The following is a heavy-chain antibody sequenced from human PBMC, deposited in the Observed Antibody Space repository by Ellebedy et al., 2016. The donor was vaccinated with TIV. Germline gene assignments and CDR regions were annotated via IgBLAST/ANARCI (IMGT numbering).Heavy chain of an antibody. CDR3: ARDGDCSGGSCYGFDY. Sequence: GESLKISCAGSGFIFRSYAMHWVRQAPGKGLEWVAVISYDGGNKYYPDSVKGRFTISRDNSKNTMYLQMNSLGAEDTAVYYCARDGDCSGGSCYGFDYWGQGTLVTVSS. D-gene: IGHD2-15*01. CDR1: GFIFRSYA. J-gene: IGHJ4*02. CDR2: ISYDGGNK. V-gene: IGHV3-30*04.